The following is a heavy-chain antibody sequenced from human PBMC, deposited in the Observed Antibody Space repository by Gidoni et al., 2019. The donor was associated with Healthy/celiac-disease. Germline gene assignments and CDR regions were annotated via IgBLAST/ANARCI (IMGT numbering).Heavy chain of an antibody. D-gene: IGHD5-18*01. V-gene: IGHV3-53*01. J-gene: IGHJ4*02. Sequence: EVQLVESGGGLIQPGGSLRLSCAASGFTVSSNYMSWVRQAPGKGLEWVSVIYSGGSTYYADSVKGRFTISRDNSKNTLYLQMNSLRAEDTAVYYCATSSYPSLHSYGLDYWGQGTLVTVSS. CDR1: GFTVSSNY. CDR3: ATSSYPSLHSYGLDY. CDR2: IYSGGST.